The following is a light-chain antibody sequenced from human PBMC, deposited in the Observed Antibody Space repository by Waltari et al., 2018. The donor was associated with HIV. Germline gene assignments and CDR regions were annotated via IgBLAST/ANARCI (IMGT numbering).Light chain of an antibody. CDR2: SNN. CDR3: AAWDDSLNGWV. V-gene: IGLV1-44*01. CDR1: SSNIGSNT. J-gene: IGLJ3*02. Sequence: QSVLTQPPSASGTPGQRVTISCSGSSSNIGSNTVNWYQQLPGTAHKLLIYSNNQRPYGVPERFSVSQSGASASLAISGLQSEDEADYYCAAWDDSLNGWVFGGGTKLTVL.